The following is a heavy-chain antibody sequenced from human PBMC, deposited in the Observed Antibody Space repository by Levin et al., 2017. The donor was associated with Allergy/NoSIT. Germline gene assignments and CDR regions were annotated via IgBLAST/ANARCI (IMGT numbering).Heavy chain of an antibody. CDR1: GYTFTSYA. D-gene: IGHD2-15*01. Sequence: VASVKVSCKASGYTFTSYAMNWVRQAPGQGLEWMGWINTNTGNPTYAQGFTGRFVFSLDTSVSTAFLQISSLQAEDTAVYYCGSLGNGSGGSCYGRVDYMDGWGKGTTVTVS. V-gene: IGHV7-4-1*02. J-gene: IGHJ6*03. CDR3: GSLGNGSGGSCYGRVDYMDG. CDR2: INTNTGNP.